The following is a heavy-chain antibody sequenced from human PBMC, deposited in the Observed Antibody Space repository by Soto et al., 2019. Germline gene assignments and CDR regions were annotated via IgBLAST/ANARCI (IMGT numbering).Heavy chain of an antibody. V-gene: IGHV3-23*01. CDR3: AKDRRAGGNSAFYFDF. Sequence: QPGGSLRLSCAASGFKFSNYAMSWVRQAPGKGLEWVSLISATGGGTYYADSVKGRFTISRDNSHNTLYLQVHSLTAEDTAVYYCAKDRRAGGNSAFYFDFWGQGAQVTVS. D-gene: IGHD3-16*01. CDR1: GFKFSNYA. CDR2: ISATGGGT. J-gene: IGHJ4*02.